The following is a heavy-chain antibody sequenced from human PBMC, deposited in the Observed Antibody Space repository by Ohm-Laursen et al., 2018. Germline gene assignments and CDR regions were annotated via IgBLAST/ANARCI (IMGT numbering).Heavy chain of an antibody. CDR3: AKDSGATDGYNDLDF. V-gene: IGHV3-11*04. D-gene: IGHD5-24*01. CDR2: ISGSASTI. Sequence: GSLRLSCAASGFTFSDYYMSWIRQAPGKGLEWVSYISGSASTIYYVDSVKGRFTISRDNSKNTLYLQMNSLRAEDTAVYYCAKDSGATDGYNDLDFWGQGTLVTVSS. CDR1: GFTFSDYY. J-gene: IGHJ4*02.